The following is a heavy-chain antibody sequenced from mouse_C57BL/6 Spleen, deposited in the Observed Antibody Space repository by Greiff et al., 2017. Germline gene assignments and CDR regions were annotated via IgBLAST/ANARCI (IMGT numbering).Heavy chain of an antibody. J-gene: IGHJ4*01. CDR3: ARLDYDYYGYAMDY. D-gene: IGHD2-4*01. CDR1: GYSFTDYN. Sequence: VQLKQSGPELVKPGASVKISCKASGYSFTDYNMNWVKQSHGKSLEWIGVINPNNGTTSYNQKFKGKATLTVDQSSSTAYMQLNSLTSEDSAVXDCARLDYDYYGYAMDYWGQGTSVTVSS. CDR2: INPNNGTT. V-gene: IGHV1-39*01.